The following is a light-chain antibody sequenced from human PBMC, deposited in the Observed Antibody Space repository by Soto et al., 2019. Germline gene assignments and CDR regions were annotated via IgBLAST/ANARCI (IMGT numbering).Light chain of an antibody. CDR1: QSINSW. CDR3: QQYNSYFFT. J-gene: IGKJ3*01. Sequence: DIQMTQSPSTLSASVGDRVNITCRASQSINSWLAWYQQKPGKTPKLLIYRASDLQTGVPSRFSGSGSGTEFTLTISSLQTDDFATYYCQQYNSYFFTFGPGTKVHVK. V-gene: IGKV1-5*03. CDR2: RAS.